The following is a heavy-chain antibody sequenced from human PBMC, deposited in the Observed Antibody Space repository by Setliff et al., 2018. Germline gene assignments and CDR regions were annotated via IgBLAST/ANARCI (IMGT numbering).Heavy chain of an antibody. J-gene: IGHJ4*02. CDR3: AADLYSGYDRPFDY. Sequence: ASVKVSCKASGYTFTSYYMHWVRQAPGQGLEWMGTINPSGGSTSYAQKFQERVTITRDRSTSTAFMELSSLRSEDTAVYYCAADLYSGYDRPFDYWGQGTLVTVSS. CDR1: GYTFTSYY. CDR2: INPSGGST. D-gene: IGHD5-12*01. V-gene: IGHV1-46*01.